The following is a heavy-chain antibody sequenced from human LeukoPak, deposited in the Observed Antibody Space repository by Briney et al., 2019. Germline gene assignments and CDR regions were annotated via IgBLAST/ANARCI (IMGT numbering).Heavy chain of an antibody. CDR1: GDSVSSNSAA. CDR2: TYYRSKWYN. D-gene: IGHD6-19*01. CDR3: ARDRSGEQWLVLGNPDNNWFDP. Sequence: SQTLSLTCAISGDSVSSNSAAWNWIRQSPSRGLEWLGRTYYRSKWYNDYAVSVKSRITINPDTSKNQFSLQLNSVTPEDTAVYYCARDRSGEQWLVLGNPDNNWFDPWGQGTLVTVSS. J-gene: IGHJ5*02. V-gene: IGHV6-1*01.